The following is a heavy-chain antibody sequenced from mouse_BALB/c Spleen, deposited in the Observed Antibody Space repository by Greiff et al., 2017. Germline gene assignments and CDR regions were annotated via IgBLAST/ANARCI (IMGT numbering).Heavy chain of an antibody. J-gene: IGHJ2*01. Sequence: EVKLVESGGGLVQPGGSLKLSCAASGFPFSSYTMSWVRQTPEKRLEWVAYISNGGGSTYSPDTVKGRVTISRDNAKNTLYLQMSSLKSEDTAMYYCARQGLLRYFDYWGQGTTLTVSS. CDR1: GFPFSSYT. CDR3: ARQGLLRYFDY. CDR2: ISNGGGST. D-gene: IGHD1-1*01. V-gene: IGHV5-12-2*01.